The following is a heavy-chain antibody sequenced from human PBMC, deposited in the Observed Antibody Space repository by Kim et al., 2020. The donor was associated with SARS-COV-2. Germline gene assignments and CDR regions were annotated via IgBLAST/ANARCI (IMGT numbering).Heavy chain of an antibody. CDR2: IYYSGST. J-gene: IGHJ6*02. V-gene: IGHV4-39*01. D-gene: IGHD3-10*01. CDR1: GGSISSSSYY. Sequence: SETLSLTCTVSGGSISSSSYYWGWIRQPPGKGLEWIGSIYYSGSTYYNPSLKSRVTISVDTSKNQFSLKLSSVTAADTAVYYCARHSFFVYGSGSQPVYYGRDVWGQGTTVTVSS. CDR3: ARHSFFVYGSGSQPVYYGRDV.